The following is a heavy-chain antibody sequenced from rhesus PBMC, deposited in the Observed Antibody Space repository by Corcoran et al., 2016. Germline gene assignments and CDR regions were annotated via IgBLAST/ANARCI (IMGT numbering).Heavy chain of an antibody. CDR3: GRGGGGYSYSDRRNRFDV. CDR2: IDGKRART. V-gene: IGHV4-73*01. Sequence: QVKLQQWGEGLVKPSETLSLTCAVYGGSISGYYYWSWIRQAPGKGLEGLGNIDGKRARTNYNPTIKNRVTRSKETSKNHFSLKLGSGTAADTAGYYGGRGGGGYSYSDRRNRFDVWGPGVLVTVSS. D-gene: IGHD5-12*01. CDR1: GGSISGYYY. J-gene: IGHJ5-1*01.